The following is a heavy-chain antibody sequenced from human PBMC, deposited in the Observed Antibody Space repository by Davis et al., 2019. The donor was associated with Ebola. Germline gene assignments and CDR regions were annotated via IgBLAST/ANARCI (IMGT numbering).Heavy chain of an antibody. CDR1: GGSISSYY. CDR2: IYYSGST. Sequence: MPSETLSLTCTVSGGSISSYYWSWIRQPPGKGLEWIGYIYYSGSTYYNPSLKSRVTISVDTSKNQFSLKLSSVTAADTAVYYCARFGFLEWLFDYWGQGTLVTVSS. CDR3: ARFGFLEWLFDY. D-gene: IGHD3-3*01. V-gene: IGHV4-59*08. J-gene: IGHJ4*02.